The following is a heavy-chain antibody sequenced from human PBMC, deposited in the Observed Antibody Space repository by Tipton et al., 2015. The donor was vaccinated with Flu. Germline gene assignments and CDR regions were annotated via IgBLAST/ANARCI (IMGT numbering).Heavy chain of an antibody. CDR2: IYYSGTT. CDR1: GGSISTTIYY. J-gene: IGHJ6*02. Sequence: LRLSCTVSGGSISTTIYYWGWVRQPPGKGLEWIGSIYYSGTTYYNPSLKSRVTISIDASKNQFSLDPTSLTAADTAVYYCARDLWNDRRAYYYYGVDVWGQGTTVTVPS. D-gene: IGHD1-1*01. V-gene: IGHV4-39*07. CDR3: ARDLWNDRRAYYYYGVDV.